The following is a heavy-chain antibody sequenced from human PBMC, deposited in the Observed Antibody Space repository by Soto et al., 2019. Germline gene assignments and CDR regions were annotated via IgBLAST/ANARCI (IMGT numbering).Heavy chain of an antibody. CDR1: GFTFTNYE. J-gene: IGHJ4*02. CDR3: ARVAY. CDR2: ISSSGKTI. Sequence: GGSLILSCAASGFTFTNYEMNWVRQAPGKGLEWISYISSSGKTISYADSVKGRFTISRDNAQNSLFLQMNTLRPEDSAIYYCARVAYWGPGTQVTVSS. V-gene: IGHV3-48*03.